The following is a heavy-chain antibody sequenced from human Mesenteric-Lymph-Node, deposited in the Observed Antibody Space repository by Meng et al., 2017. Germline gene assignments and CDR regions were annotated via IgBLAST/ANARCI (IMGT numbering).Heavy chain of an antibody. J-gene: IGHJ5*02. D-gene: IGHD6-19*01. CDR1: GDSITNYY. CDR2: VYYSGTT. Sequence: SETLSLTCTVPGDSITNYYWNWIRQSPGKGLEWIGWVYYSGTTNYNPSLKSRVTISVDTSKNQFSLKLTSVTAADTAVYYCARDRSGGYHCFDPWGQGTLVTVSS. V-gene: IGHV4-59*01. CDR3: ARDRSGGYHCFDP.